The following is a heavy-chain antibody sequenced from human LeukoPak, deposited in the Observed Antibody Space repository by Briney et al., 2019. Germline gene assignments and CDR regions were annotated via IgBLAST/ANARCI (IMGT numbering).Heavy chain of an antibody. CDR2: ISGSGGST. D-gene: IGHD3-10*01. CDR3: ARATDWFGEFDY. J-gene: IGHJ4*02. CDR1: GFTFSSYG. V-gene: IGHV3-23*01. Sequence: GGSLRLSCAASGFTFSSYGMSWVRQAPGKGLEWVSAISGSGGSTYYADSVKGRFTISRDNSKNTLYLQMNSLRAEDTALYHCARATDWFGEFDYWGQGTLVTVSS.